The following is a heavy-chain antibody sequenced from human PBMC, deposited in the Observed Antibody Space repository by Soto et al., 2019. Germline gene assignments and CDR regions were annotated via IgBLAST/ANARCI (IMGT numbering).Heavy chain of an antibody. CDR3: ARGGYSSGYRPHDY. V-gene: IGHV3-30-3*01. CDR2: ISYDGSNK. CDR1: GFAFSSYG. J-gene: IGHJ4*02. D-gene: IGHD3-22*01. Sequence: PEGSLRLSCSASGFAFSSYGMHWVRQAPGKWLEWVAVISYDGSNKYYADSVKGRFTISRDNSENTLYLQMNSLRAEDTAVYYCARGGYSSGYRPHDYWGQGTLVTVSS.